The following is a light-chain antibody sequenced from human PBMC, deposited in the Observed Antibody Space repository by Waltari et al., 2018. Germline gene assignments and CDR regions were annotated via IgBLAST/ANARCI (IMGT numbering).Light chain of an antibody. Sequence: EIVMTQSTDTLSVSPGERASLPCRARQRVNSNFAWYQQKPGQAPRLLIYGTSISAIGIPARFSGSGSGTEFTLTITILQSEDFALYYCQQYNNWPYTFGQETKLEIK. CDR2: GTS. CDR1: QRVNSN. J-gene: IGKJ2*01. CDR3: QQYNNWPYT. V-gene: IGKV3D-15*03.